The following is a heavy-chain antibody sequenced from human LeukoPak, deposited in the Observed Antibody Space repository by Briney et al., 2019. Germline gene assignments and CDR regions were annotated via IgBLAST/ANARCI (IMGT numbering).Heavy chain of an antibody. CDR3: ARESIAAAGVDAFDI. CDR1: GGSFSGYY. V-gene: IGHV4-34*01. CDR2: INHSGST. D-gene: IGHD6-13*01. J-gene: IGHJ3*02. Sequence: PSETLSLTCAVYGGSFSGYYWSWIRQPPGKGLEWIGEINHSGSTNYNPSLKSRVTISVDTSKNQFSLKLSSVTAADTAVHYCARESIAAAGVDAFDIWGQGTMVTVSS.